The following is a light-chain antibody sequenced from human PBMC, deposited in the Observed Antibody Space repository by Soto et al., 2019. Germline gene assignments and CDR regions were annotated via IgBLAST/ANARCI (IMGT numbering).Light chain of an antibody. CDR1: DSDVGAYNS. CDR2: KGT. Sequence: SALAQPASVSGSPGQSITISCTGTDSDVGAYNSVSWYQQHPHKAPRLIIYKGTRRPSGISYRFSGSTSGNAASLTISALQADDEADYFCCSSAPESTYVFGTGTKVTVL. V-gene: IGLV2-23*01. CDR3: CSSAPESTYV. J-gene: IGLJ1*01.